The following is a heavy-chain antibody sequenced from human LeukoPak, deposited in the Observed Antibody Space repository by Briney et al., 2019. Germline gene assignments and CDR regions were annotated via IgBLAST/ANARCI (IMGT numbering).Heavy chain of an antibody. CDR3: AKDRDGGQWLVVL. CDR1: GFTFSDYY. D-gene: IGHD6-19*01. V-gene: IGHV3-11*01. CDR2: ISSSGSTI. J-gene: IGHJ4*02. Sequence: GGSLRLSCAASGFTFSDYYMSWIRQAPGKGLEWVSYISSSGSTIYYADSVKGRFTISRDNAKNTLYLQMNSLRAEDTAVYYCAKDRDGGQWLVVLWGQGTLVTVSS.